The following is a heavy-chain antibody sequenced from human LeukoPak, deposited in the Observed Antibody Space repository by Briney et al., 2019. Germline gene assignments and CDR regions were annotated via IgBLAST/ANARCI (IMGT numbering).Heavy chain of an antibody. J-gene: IGHJ3*02. Sequence: PGGSLRLSCAASGFTFSNAWMSWVRQAPGKGLEWVGRIKSKTDGGTTDYAAPVKGRFTISRDDSKNTLYLQMNSLKTEDTAVYYCTIGSGSSSWDAFDIWGQGTMVTVSS. D-gene: IGHD6-13*01. CDR2: IKSKTDGGTT. V-gene: IGHV3-15*01. CDR1: GFTFSNAW. CDR3: TIGSGSSSWDAFDI.